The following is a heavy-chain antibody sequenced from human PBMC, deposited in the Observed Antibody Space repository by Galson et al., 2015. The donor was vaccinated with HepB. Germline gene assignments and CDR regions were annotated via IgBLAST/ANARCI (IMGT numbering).Heavy chain of an antibody. J-gene: IGHJ6*02. CDR1: GFTFSNYR. CDR3: ARVILTAMVTSYGMDV. Sequence: SLRLSCAASGFTFSNYRMNWVRQAPGKGLEWVASLSTGSRFIYYADSLEGRFTISRDDANNSLYLQMYGLRPEDTAVYYCARVILTAMVTSYGMDVWGRGTTVTVSS. V-gene: IGHV3-21*01. CDR2: LSTGSRFI. D-gene: IGHD5-18*01.